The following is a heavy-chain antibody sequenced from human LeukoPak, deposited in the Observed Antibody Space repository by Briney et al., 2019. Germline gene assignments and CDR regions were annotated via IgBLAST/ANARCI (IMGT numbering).Heavy chain of an antibody. CDR3: ARLRRGYDYNRRAFDI. V-gene: IGHV4-39*07. D-gene: IGHD3-16*01. CDR2: IYYSGST. Sequence: SETLSLTCTVSGGSISSTSNYWGWIRQPPGKGLEWIGSIYYSGSTNYNPSLKSRVTISVDTSKNQFSLKLSSVTAADTAVYYCARLRRGYDYNRRAFDIWGQGTMVTVSS. J-gene: IGHJ3*02. CDR1: GGSISSTSNY.